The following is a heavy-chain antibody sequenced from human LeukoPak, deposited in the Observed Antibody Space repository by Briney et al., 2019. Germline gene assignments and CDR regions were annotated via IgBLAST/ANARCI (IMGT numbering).Heavy chain of an antibody. V-gene: IGHV1-2*04. CDR3: ARVVVGATTPFDY. J-gene: IGHJ4*02. Sequence: ASVKVSCKASGYTFTGYYMHWVRQAPGQGLEWMGWINPNSGGTNYAQKFQGWVTMTRDTSISTAYMELSRLRSDDTAVYYCARVVVGATTPFDYWGQGTLVTVSS. D-gene: IGHD1-26*01. CDR1: GYTFTGYY. CDR2: INPNSGGT.